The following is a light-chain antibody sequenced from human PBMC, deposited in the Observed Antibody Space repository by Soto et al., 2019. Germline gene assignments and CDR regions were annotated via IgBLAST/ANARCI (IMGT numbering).Light chain of an antibody. J-gene: IGKJ4*01. CDR1: QDIRSD. V-gene: IGKV1-6*01. Sequence: AIQMTQFPSSLSASVGDRVTITCRASQDIRSDLGWYQQRPGQAPELLIYATYSLQSGVQSRFSGSGSGTDFTLTISSLQPEDFATYYCLQDYSYPLTFGGGTKVDNK. CDR2: ATY. CDR3: LQDYSYPLT.